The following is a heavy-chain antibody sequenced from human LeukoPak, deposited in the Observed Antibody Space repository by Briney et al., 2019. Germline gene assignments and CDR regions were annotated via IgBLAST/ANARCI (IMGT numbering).Heavy chain of an antibody. CDR1: GGSFSGYY. CDR2: INHSGST. V-gene: IGHV4-34*01. D-gene: IGHD3-9*01. J-gene: IGHJ3*02. CDR3: ARRRSDILTGYTPGAFDI. Sequence: KPSETLSLTCAVYGGSFSGYYWSWIRQPPGKGLEWIGEINHSGSTNYNPPLKSRVTISVDTSKNQFSLKLSSVTAADTAVYYCARRRSDILTGYTPGAFDIWGQGTMVTVSS.